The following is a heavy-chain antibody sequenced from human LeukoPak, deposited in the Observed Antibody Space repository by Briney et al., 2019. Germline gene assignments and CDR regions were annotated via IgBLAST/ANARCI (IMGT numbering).Heavy chain of an antibody. D-gene: IGHD3-10*01. CDR3: ARVNVVRGVITSDH. CDR2: IIPIFGTA. V-gene: IGHV1-69*05. CDR1: GGTFSSYA. J-gene: IGHJ5*02. Sequence: SVTVSCKASGGTFSSYAISWVRQAPGQGLEWMGGIIPIFGTANYARKFQGRVTITTDESTSTAYMELSSLRSEDTAVYYCARVNVVRGVITSDHWGQGTLVTVSS.